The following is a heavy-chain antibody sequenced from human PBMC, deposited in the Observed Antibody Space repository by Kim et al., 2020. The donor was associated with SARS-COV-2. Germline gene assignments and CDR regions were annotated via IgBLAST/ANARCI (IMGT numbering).Heavy chain of an antibody. V-gene: IGHV1-2*06. CDR3: AIKGRRIAAAGRAIDY. CDR2: INPNSGGT. CDR1: GYTFTGYY. D-gene: IGHD6-13*01. Sequence: ASVKVSCKASGYTFTGYYMHWVRQAPGQGLEWMGRINPNSGGTNYAQKFQGRVTMTRDTSISTAYMELSRLRSDDTAVYYCAIKGRRIAAAGRAIDYWGQGTLVTVSS. J-gene: IGHJ4*02.